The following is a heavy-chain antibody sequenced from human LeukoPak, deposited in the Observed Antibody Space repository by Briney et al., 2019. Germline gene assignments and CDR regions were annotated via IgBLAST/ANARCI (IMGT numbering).Heavy chain of an antibody. CDR1: GYTFTSYD. J-gene: IGHJ3*02. Sequence: ASVKVSCKASGYTFTSYDINWVRQAPGQGLEWMGIINPSGGSTSYAQKFQGRVTMTRDMSTSTVYMELSSLRSEDTAVYYCARELVGAIASRAFDIWGQGTMVTVSS. CDR2: INPSGGST. V-gene: IGHV1-46*01. CDR3: ARELVGAIASRAFDI. D-gene: IGHD1-26*01.